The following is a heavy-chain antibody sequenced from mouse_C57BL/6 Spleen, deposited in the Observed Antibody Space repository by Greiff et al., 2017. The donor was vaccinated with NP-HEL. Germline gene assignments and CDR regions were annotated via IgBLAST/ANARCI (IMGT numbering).Heavy chain of an antibody. CDR3: TRGDYYYGSSMYFDV. D-gene: IGHD1-1*01. Sequence: LQESGAELVRPGASVTLSCKASGYTFTDYEMHWVKQTPVHGLEWIGAIDPETGGTAYNQKFKGKAILTADKSSSTAYMELRSLTSEDSAVYYCTRGDYYYGSSMYFDVWGTGTTVTVSS. CDR2: IDPETGGT. CDR1: GYTFTDYE. J-gene: IGHJ1*03. V-gene: IGHV1-15*01.